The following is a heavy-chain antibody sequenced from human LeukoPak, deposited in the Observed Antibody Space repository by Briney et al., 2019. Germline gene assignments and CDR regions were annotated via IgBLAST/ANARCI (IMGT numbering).Heavy chain of an antibody. CDR3: AKKKDSNSLGYFDY. J-gene: IGHJ4*02. Sequence: GGSLRLSCAASGFTFSRSWMHWVRHAPGKGLVWVSRIHGDGSRTTYADSVKGRFTISRDNAKNTLYLQMNSLRAEDTAVYYCAKKKDSNSLGYFDYWGQGTLVTVSS. CDR1: GFTFSRSW. D-gene: IGHD6-6*01. CDR2: IHGDGSRT. V-gene: IGHV3-74*01.